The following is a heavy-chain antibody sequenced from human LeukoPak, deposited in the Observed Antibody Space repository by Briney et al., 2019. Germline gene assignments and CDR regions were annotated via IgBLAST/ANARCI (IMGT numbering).Heavy chain of an antibody. CDR1: GGSFSGYY. V-gene: IGHV4-34*01. Sequence: SETLSLTCAVYGGSFSGYYWSWIRQPPGKGLEWIGEINHSGSTNYNPSLKSRVTISVDTSKNQFSLKLSSVTAADTAVYYRARKRSVLRYFDWLLSLAYMDVWGKGTTVTISS. J-gene: IGHJ6*03. CDR2: INHSGST. D-gene: IGHD3-9*01. CDR3: ARKRSVLRYFDWLLSLAYMDV.